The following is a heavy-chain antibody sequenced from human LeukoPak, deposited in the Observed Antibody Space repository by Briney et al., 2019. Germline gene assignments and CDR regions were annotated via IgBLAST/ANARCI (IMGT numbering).Heavy chain of an antibody. CDR1: GGSISSGGYY. V-gene: IGHV4-61*02. CDR3: ASAGGYGDYGDAFDI. D-gene: IGHD4-17*01. J-gene: IGHJ3*02. CDR2: IYTSGST. Sequence: SETLSLTCAVSGGSISSGGYYWSWIRQPAGKGLEWIGRIYTSGSTNYNPSLKSRVTMSVDTSKNQFSLKLSSVTAADTAVYYCASAGGYGDYGDAFDIWGRGTMVTVSS.